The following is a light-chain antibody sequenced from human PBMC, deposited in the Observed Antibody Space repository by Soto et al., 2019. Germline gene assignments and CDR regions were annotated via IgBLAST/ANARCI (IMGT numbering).Light chain of an antibody. CDR3: QQYFLIPHT. Sequence: DIVMTQSPDSLAVSLGERASINCKSSQSVLHNSNNYNYLAWYQQKPGQPPKLLIYWASTRESGVPDRFSGSGCVTDFTLTISSLQAEDVAVYYCQQYFLIPHTFGKGTKLEIK. V-gene: IGKV4-1*01. CDR1: QSVLHNSNNYNY. J-gene: IGKJ2*01. CDR2: WAS.